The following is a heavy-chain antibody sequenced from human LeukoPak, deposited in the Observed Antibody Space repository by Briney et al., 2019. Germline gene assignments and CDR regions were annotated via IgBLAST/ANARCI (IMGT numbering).Heavy chain of an antibody. J-gene: IGHJ4*02. CDR3: ARGSWSSSIDY. CDR2: IYYSGST. V-gene: IGHV4-59*08. CDR1: GGSISGYY. Sequence: SETLSLTCTVSGGSISGYYWSWIRQPPGKGLEWIGYIYYSGSTIYNPSLKSRVTISVDTSKNQFSLKLSSVTAADTAVYYCARGSWSSSIDYWGQGTLVTVSS. D-gene: IGHD6-6*01.